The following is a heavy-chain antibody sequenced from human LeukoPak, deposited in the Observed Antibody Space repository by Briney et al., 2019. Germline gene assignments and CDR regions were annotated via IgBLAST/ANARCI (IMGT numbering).Heavy chain of an antibody. V-gene: IGHV3-23*01. CDR1: GFTFNNYA. D-gene: IGHD3-3*01. J-gene: IGHJ4*02. CDR3: AKGSRDSRPYYFDF. CDR2: ITGSGGDT. Sequence: GGSLRVSCAAPGFTFNNYAMSWVRQAPGRGLEWVSAITGSGGDTYHADSVRGRFTISRDNSKNTLYLQMNSLRAEDTALYYCAKGSRDSRPYYFDFWGQEILVTVSS.